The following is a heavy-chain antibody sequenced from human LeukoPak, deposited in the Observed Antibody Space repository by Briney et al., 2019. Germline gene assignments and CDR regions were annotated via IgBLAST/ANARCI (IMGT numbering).Heavy chain of an antibody. J-gene: IGHJ4*02. V-gene: IGHV4-59*12. CDR2: IRYSGST. CDR3: ATDYYGSGFNYFDY. Sequence: SETLSLTCTVSGGSISSYYWSWIRQPPGKGLEWIGYIRYSGSTNHNPSLKSRVTISVDTSKNQFSLKLSSVTAADTAVYYCATDYYGSGFNYFDYWGQGTLVTVSS. CDR1: GGSISSYY. D-gene: IGHD3-10*01.